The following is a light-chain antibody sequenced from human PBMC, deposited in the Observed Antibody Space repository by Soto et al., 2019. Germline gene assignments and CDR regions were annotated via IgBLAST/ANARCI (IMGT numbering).Light chain of an antibody. CDR2: GAS. CDR3: QQSHITPWT. J-gene: IGKJ1*01. Sequence: DIQMTQTPSSLSASIGDRVTITCRASESINRHLNWYQQKPGKAPKLLIYGASSFQSGVPSRFSASGSGTDFTLTITSLQPEDFATYYCQQSHITPWTFGQGTKMEIK. V-gene: IGKV1-39*01. CDR1: ESINRH.